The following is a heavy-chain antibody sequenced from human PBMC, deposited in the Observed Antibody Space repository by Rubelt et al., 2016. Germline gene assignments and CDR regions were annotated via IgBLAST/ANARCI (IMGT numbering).Heavy chain of an antibody. Sequence: QLQLQESGPGLVKPSETLSLTCTVSGDSITRSSYYWAWLRLSPGKGLEWIGSIYYSGSTYYNPSLKSRVTISVDTSKNQFSLKLSSVTAADTAVYYCARGPSPHNWFDPWGQGARVTVSS. V-gene: IGHV4-39*01. CDR3: ARGPSPHNWFDP. J-gene: IGHJ5*02. CDR1: GDSITRSSYY. CDR2: IYYSGST.